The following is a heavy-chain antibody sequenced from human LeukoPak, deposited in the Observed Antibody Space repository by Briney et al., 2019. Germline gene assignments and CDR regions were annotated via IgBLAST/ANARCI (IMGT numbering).Heavy chain of an antibody. D-gene: IGHD2/OR15-2a*01. CDR2: IYYSGST. CDR1: GGSISSYY. Sequence: NPSETLSLTCTVSGGSISSYYWSWIRQPPGKGLEWIGYIYYSGSTNYNPSLKSRVTISVDTSKNQFSLKLSSVTAADTAVYCCARDFYDAFDIWGQGTMVTVSS. J-gene: IGHJ3*02. V-gene: IGHV4-59*01. CDR3: ARDFYDAFDI.